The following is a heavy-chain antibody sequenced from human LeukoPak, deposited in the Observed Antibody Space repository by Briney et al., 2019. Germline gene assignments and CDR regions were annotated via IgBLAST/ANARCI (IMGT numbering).Heavy chain of an antibody. CDR2: IIPIFGTA. CDR3: ARTGGNRGPFDY. D-gene: IGHD4-23*01. CDR1: GYTFTGYY. J-gene: IGHJ4*02. Sequence: SVKVSCKASGYTFTGYYMHWVRQAPGQGLEWMGGIIPIFGTANYAQKFQGRVTITADESTSTAYMELSSLRSEDTAVYYCARTGGNRGPFDYWGQGTLVTVSS. V-gene: IGHV1-69*13.